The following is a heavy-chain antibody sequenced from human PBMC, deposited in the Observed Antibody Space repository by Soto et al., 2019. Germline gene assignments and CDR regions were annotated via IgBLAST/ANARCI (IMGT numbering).Heavy chain of an antibody. J-gene: IGHJ3*02. CDR2: IYYSGST. D-gene: IGHD5-12*01. Sequence: QVQLQESGPGLVKPSETLSLTCTVSGGSISSYYWSWIRQPPGKGLEWIGYIYYSGSTNYNPSLKSRVTISVDTSKNQFPLKLSSVTAADTAVYYCAREGTKRWLQLRAFDIWGQGTMVTVSS. CDR1: GGSISSYY. CDR3: AREGTKRWLQLRAFDI. V-gene: IGHV4-59*01.